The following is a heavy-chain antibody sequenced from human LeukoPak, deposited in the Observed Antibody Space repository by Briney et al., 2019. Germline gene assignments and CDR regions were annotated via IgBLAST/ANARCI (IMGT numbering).Heavy chain of an antibody. CDR1: GFTFSSYD. CDR2: ICSNECRN. J-gene: IGHJ5*02. CDR3: ANLSLLPP. Sequence: GGSLRLSCSASGFTFSSYDMHWVRQAPGKGLECVSVICSNECRNYYSDSVKVRFTSSKDKSKITLYLQRSSLRAEDTSVYDCANLSLLPPRGQGTLVSFAS. V-gene: IGHV3-64D*09.